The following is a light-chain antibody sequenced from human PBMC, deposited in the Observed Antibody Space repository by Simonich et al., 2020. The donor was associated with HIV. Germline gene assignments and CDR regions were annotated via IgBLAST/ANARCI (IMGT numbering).Light chain of an antibody. CDR3: SSYTSISTLDVV. V-gene: IGLV2-14*03. CDR1: SSNVGGYNY. CDR2: DVT. J-gene: IGLJ2*01. Sequence: QSALTQPASVSGSPGQSLTISCTGTSSNVGGYNYVSCYQHHPGKSPKLMIWDVTKRPSGVSNRFSGSKFGNTASLTISGLQAEDEADYYCSSYTSISTLDVVFGGGTKLTVL.